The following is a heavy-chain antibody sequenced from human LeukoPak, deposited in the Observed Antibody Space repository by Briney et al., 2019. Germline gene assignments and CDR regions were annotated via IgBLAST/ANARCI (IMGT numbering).Heavy chain of an antibody. CDR3: AREPTIFGVVIGGWFDP. Sequence: PSETLSLXCAVYGGSFSGYYWSWIRQPPGKALEWIGEINHSGSTNYNPSLKSRVTISVDTSKNQFSLKLSSVTAADTAVYYCAREPTIFGVVIGGWFDPWGQGTLVTVSS. CDR2: INHSGST. V-gene: IGHV4-34*01. D-gene: IGHD3-3*01. J-gene: IGHJ5*02. CDR1: GGSFSGYY.